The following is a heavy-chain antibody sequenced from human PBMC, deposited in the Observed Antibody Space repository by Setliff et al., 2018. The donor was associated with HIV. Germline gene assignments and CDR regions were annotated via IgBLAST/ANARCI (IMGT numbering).Heavy chain of an antibody. CDR2: MNPNSGNT. J-gene: IGHJ2*01. D-gene: IGHD4-17*01. Sequence: ASVKVSCKASGYTFSSYDINWVRQATGQGLEWMGWMNPNSGNTGYAQRFQGRVTITRNTSISTAYMELSSPRSDDTAVYYCARVGMGTVTTHGYWYFDLWGRGTLVTVSS. CDR1: GYTFSSYD. V-gene: IGHV1-8*03. CDR3: ARVGMGTVTTHGYWYFDL.